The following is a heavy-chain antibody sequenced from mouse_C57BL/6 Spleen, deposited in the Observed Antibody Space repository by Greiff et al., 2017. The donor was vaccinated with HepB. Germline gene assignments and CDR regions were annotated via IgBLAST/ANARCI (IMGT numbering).Heavy chain of an antibody. CDR2: ISSGSSTI. CDR3: ARHGNLYYYAMDY. CDR1: GFTFSDYG. J-gene: IGHJ4*01. Sequence: EVQLVESGGGLVKPGGSLKLSCAASGFTFSDYGMHWVRQAPEKGLEWVAYISSGSSTIYYADTVKGRFTISRDNAKNTLFLQMTSLRSEDTAMYYCARHGNLYYYAMDYWGQGTSVTVSS. V-gene: IGHV5-17*01. D-gene: IGHD2-1*01.